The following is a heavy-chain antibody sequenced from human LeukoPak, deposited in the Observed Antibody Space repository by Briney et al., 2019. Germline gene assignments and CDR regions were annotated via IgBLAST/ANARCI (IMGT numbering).Heavy chain of an antibody. CDR1: GGTFSSYA. CDR2: IIPIFGTA. Sequence: SVNVSCKASGGTFSSYAISWVRQAPGQGLEWMGGIIPIFGTANYARKFQGRVTITADESTSTAYMELSSLRSEDTAVYYCARLMTTHPLLGWFDPWGQGTLVTVSS. V-gene: IGHV1-69*13. J-gene: IGHJ5*02. CDR3: ARLMTTHPLLGWFDP. D-gene: IGHD4-11*01.